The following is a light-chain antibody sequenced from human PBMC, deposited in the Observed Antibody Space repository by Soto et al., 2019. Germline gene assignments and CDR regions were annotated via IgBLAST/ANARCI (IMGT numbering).Light chain of an antibody. CDR3: QQYGSLPPT. V-gene: IGKV3-20*01. J-gene: IGKJ2*01. Sequence: EIVLTQSPGTLSLSPGERATLSCRASQSVSSNYLAWYQQKPGQAPRLLIYGASSRATGIQDKFSGSGSGTDFTLTVSRLEPEDFAVFYCQQYGSLPPTFGQGTNLEIK. CDR1: QSVSSNY. CDR2: GAS.